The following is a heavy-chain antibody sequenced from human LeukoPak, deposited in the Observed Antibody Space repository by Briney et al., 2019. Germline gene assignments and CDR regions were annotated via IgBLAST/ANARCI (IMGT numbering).Heavy chain of an antibody. CDR1: GGSISSYY. CDR2: ICYSGST. D-gene: IGHD1-26*01. Sequence: ASETLSLTCTVSGGSISSYYWSWIRQPPGKGLEWIGYICYSGSTDYNPSLKSRVTISLDTSKNQFSLRLSSVTAADTAVYYCARETRLHSGSYSNDAFDIWGQGTMVTVS. J-gene: IGHJ3*02. CDR3: ARETRLHSGSYSNDAFDI. V-gene: IGHV4-59*01.